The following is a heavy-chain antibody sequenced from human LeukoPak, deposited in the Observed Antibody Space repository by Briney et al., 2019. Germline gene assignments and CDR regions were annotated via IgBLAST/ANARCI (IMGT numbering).Heavy chain of an antibody. V-gene: IGHV3-23*01. CDR3: AKMHYDFWSGYYMFDY. CDR1: GFTFSSYA. Sequence: GGSLRLSCAASGFTFSSYAMSWVRQAPGKGLEWVSAISGSGGSTYYADSVKGRFTISRVNSKNTLYLQMNSLRAEDTAVYYCAKMHYDFWSGYYMFDYWGQGTLVTVSS. J-gene: IGHJ4*02. CDR2: ISGSGGST. D-gene: IGHD3-3*01.